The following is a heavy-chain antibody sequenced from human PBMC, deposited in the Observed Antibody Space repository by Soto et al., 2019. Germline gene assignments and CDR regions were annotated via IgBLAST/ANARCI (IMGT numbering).Heavy chain of an antibody. D-gene: IGHD3-10*01. J-gene: IGHJ6*02. CDR1: GYTFTGYY. CDR3: ARADYYGSGSYYNLLGMDV. V-gene: IGHV1-2*04. CDR2: INPNSGGT. Sequence: ASVKVSCKASGYTFTGYYMHWVRQAPGQGLEWMGWINPNSGGTNYAQKFQGWVTMTRDTSISTAYMELSRLRSDDMAVYYCARADYYGSGSYYNLLGMDVWGQGTTVTVSS.